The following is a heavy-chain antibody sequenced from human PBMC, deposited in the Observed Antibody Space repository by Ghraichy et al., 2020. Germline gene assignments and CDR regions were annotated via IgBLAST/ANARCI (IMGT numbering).Heavy chain of an antibody. D-gene: IGHD3-3*01. V-gene: IGHV1-18*04. CDR3: ARERTYYDFSSWFDP. CDR1: GYTFTSYG. J-gene: IGHJ5*02. CDR2: ISAYNGNT. Sequence: SVKVSCKASGYTFTSYGISWVRQAPGQGLEWMGWISAYNGNTNYAQKLQGRVTMTTDTSTSTAYMELRSLRSDDTAVYYCARERTYYDFSSWFDPWGQGTLVTVSS.